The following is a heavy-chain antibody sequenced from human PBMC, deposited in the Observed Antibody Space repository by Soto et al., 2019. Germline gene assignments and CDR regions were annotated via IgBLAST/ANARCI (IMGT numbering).Heavy chain of an antibody. Sequence: GGSLRLSCAASGFTFISYGMHWVRQAPGKGLEWVAVISYDGSNKYYADSVKGRFTISRDNAKNSLYLQMNSLRAEDTAVYYCARGLYYYDSSGYYGNWGQGTLVTVSS. J-gene: IGHJ4*02. CDR1: GFTFISYG. V-gene: IGHV3-30*03. CDR3: ARGLYYYDSSGYYGN. D-gene: IGHD3-22*01. CDR2: ISYDGSNK.